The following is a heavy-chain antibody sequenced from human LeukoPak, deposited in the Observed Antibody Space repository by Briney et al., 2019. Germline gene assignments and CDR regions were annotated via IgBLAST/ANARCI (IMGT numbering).Heavy chain of an antibody. D-gene: IGHD5-18*01. J-gene: IGHJ4*02. Sequence: GTSLRLSCAASGFTFSSYTMHWVRQAPGKGLEWVAVISDDVNNKHYADSVKGRFTISRDNSKNTLFLQMNSLRAEDTAVYYCASGYPYYFDYWGQGILVTVSS. CDR2: ISDDVNNK. V-gene: IGHV3-30-3*01. CDR1: GFTFSSYT. CDR3: ASGYPYYFDY.